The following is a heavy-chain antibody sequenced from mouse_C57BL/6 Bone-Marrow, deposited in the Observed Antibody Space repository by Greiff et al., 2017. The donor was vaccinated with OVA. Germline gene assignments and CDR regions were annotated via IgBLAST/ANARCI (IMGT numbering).Heavy chain of an antibody. CDR3: ARRDYGSLHYFDY. D-gene: IGHD1-1*01. V-gene: IGHV1-72*01. J-gene: IGHJ2*01. CDR2: IDPNSGGT. Sequence: QVQLQHPGAELVKPGASVKRSCKASGYTFTSYWRHWVKKRPGRGLEWMGRIDPNSGGTKYNEKFKSKATLTVDKPSSTAYMQLSSLTSEDSAVYYCARRDYGSLHYFDYWGQGTTLTVSS. CDR1: GYTFTSYW.